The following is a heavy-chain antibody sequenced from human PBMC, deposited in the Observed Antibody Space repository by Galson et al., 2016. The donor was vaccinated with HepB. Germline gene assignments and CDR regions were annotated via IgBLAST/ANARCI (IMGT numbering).Heavy chain of an antibody. CDR2: ISGSGSNT. J-gene: IGHJ2*01. Sequence: SLRLSCAASGFAFSSYAMHWVRPAPGKGLEWVSGISGSGSNTHYGDSVKGRFTISRDNSKNTLHLDMNSLRAEDTAIYYCAKGGLYGPFFGYFDLWGRGTLVTVSS. D-gene: IGHD2-8*01. CDR1: GFAFSSYA. CDR3: AKGGLYGPFFGYFDL. V-gene: IGHV3-23*01.